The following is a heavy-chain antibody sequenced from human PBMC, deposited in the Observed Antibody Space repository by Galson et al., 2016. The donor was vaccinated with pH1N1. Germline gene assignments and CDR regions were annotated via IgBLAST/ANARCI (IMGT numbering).Heavy chain of an antibody. CDR3: ARRYTYGADYFDF. D-gene: IGHD5-18*01. CDR1: GFTFSDYT. V-gene: IGHV3-11*01. J-gene: IGHJ4*02. Sequence: SLRLSCAGSGFTFSDYTMTWIRQAPGKGLEWLSDIRRGGSPTNYADSLQGRFTVSRDNNKNSLYLQMNSLRVEDTAVYYCARRYTYGADYFDFWGQGTLVTVSS. CDR2: IRRGGSPT.